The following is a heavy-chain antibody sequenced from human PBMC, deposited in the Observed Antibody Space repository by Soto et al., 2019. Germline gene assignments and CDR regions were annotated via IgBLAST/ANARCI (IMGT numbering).Heavy chain of an antibody. CDR2: ISYDGSNK. Sequence: QVQLVESGGGVVQPGRSLRLSCAASGFTFSSYGMHWVRQAPGKGLEWVAVISYDGSNKYYADSVKGRFTISRDNSKNTLYLQMNSLRAEDTAVYYCAKGEAVRFLEWLFSGGMAVWGQGTTVTVSS. CDR1: GFTFSSYG. CDR3: AKGEAVRFLEWLFSGGMAV. V-gene: IGHV3-30*18. J-gene: IGHJ6*02. D-gene: IGHD3-3*01.